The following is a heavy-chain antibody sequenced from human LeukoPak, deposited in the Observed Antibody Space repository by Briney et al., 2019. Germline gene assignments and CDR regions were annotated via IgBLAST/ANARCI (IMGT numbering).Heavy chain of an antibody. CDR1: GGSISTYY. CDR3: ARSRSGYSYDHAAFEI. V-gene: IGHV4-59*01. J-gene: IGHJ3*02. D-gene: IGHD5-18*01. CDR2: IDYRGST. Sequence: SETLSLTCTVSGGSISTYYWSWIRQSPGKGLEWIAYIDYRGSTTYNPSLRSRVTISVDTSRNQFSLKLGSVTAADTAVYYCARSRSGYSYDHAAFEIWGQGTLVTVPS.